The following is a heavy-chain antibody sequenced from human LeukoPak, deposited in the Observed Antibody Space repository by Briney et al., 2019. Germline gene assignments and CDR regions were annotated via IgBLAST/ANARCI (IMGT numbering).Heavy chain of an antibody. V-gene: IGHV3-48*03. D-gene: IGHD1-1*01. J-gene: IGHJ4*02. CDR2: ITSGSTI. Sequence: GGSLRLSCAASGFTFSSYEMNWVRQAPGKGLEWVSYITSGSTIYYADSVKGRFTISRDNAKNSLYLQMNSLRAEDTAVYYCARQLDEGLDYWGQGTLVTVSS. CDR1: GFTFSSYE. CDR3: ARQLDEGLDY.